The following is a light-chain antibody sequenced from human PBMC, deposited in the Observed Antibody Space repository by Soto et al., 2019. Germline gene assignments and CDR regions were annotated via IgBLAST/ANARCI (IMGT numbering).Light chain of an antibody. V-gene: IGKV2-28*01. CDR2: LGS. CDR3: MQGLQTSIT. J-gene: IGKJ5*01. CDR1: QSLLHSNGYNY. Sequence: DIVMTQSPLSLPVTPGEPASISCRSSQSLLHSNGYNYLDWYLQKPGQSPQLLIYLGSNRASGVPDRFSGSGSGTDFTLKISRVEDEDVGVYYCMQGLQTSITFGQGTRLEIK.